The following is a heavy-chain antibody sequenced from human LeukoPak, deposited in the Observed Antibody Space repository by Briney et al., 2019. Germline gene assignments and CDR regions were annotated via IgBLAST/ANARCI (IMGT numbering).Heavy chain of an antibody. D-gene: IGHD5-18*01. CDR2: FEPEDGGR. CDR1: GYTFTGYY. J-gene: IGHJ4*02. CDR3: TAGRRYSLFDY. Sequence: ASVKVSCKASGYTFTGYYMHWVRQAPGKGLEWMGGFEPEDGGRLYAQNFQGRVTTTEDTSTDTAYMELSSLSSEDTAVYYCTAGRRYSLFDYWGQGTLVIVSS. V-gene: IGHV1-24*01.